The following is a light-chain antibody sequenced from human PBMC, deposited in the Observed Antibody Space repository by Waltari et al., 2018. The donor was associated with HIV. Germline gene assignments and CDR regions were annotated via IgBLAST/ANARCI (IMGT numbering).Light chain of an antibody. CDR3: QSYDTSLGDSI. J-gene: IGLJ2*01. Sequence: QSVLTQAPSVSGAPGQRVTMSCTGSSSNLGADYDVHWYQQLPGTAPKLLIYDNKKRPSGVPARFSGSKSGTSASLAITGLQAEDEADYYCQSYDTSLGDSIFGGGTKLTVL. V-gene: IGLV1-40*01. CDR2: DNK. CDR1: SSNLGADYD.